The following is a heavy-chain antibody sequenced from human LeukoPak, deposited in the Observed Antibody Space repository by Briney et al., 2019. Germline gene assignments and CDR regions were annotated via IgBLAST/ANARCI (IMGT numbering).Heavy chain of an antibody. J-gene: IGHJ4*02. CDR2: IIPILGIA. CDR3: ARSGYSSSYNFDY. V-gene: IGHV1-69*04. Sequence: EASVKVSCKASGGTFSSYAISWVRQAPGQGLEWMGRIIPILGIANYAQKFQGRVTITADKSTSTAYMELSSLRSEDTAVYYCARSGYSSSYNFDYWGQGTLVTVSS. D-gene: IGHD6-13*01. CDR1: GGTFSSYA.